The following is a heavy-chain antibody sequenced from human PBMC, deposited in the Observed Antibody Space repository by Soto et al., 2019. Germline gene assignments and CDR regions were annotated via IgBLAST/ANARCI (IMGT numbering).Heavy chain of an antibody. CDR1: GFTFSSYW. CDR3: ARVNVMTGWGTGHFDY. D-gene: IGHD2-8*02. Sequence: GGSLRLSCAASGFTFSSYWMSWVRQAPGKGLEWVANIKQDGSEKYYVDSVKGRFTISRDNAKNSLYLQMNSLRAEDTAVYYCARVNVMTGWGTGHFDYWGQGTLVTVSS. J-gene: IGHJ4*02. CDR2: IKQDGSEK. V-gene: IGHV3-7*01.